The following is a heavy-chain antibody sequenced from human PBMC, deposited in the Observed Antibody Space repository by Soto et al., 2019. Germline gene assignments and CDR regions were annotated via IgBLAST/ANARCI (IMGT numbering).Heavy chain of an antibody. CDR1: GVTLSGYA. CDR2: ISSNGVGT. V-gene: IGHV3-64*01. D-gene: IGHD6-6*01. Sequence: SLRLSCAASGVTLSGYAMDWVRQAPGKGLEYVSGISSNGVGTYYANSVQGRFTISRDNSKNTVYLQMGSLRPEDMAVYYCARRARPDFYYMDVWGKGTTVTVSS. J-gene: IGHJ6*03. CDR3: ARRARPDFYYMDV.